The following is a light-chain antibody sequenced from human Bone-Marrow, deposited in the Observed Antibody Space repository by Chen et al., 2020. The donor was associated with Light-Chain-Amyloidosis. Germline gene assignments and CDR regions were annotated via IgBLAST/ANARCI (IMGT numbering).Light chain of an antibody. J-gene: IGLJ3*02. V-gene: IGLV6-57*01. CDR2: EDD. CDR1: SGSSATNY. CDR3: QSYQGSSQGV. Sequence: NFMLTQPHSVSESPGKTVIISCTRSSGSSATNYVQWYQQRPGSSPTTVIYEDDQRPSGVPDLFSGSIDRSSNSASRTISGLQTEDEADYYCQSYQGSSQGVFGGGTKLTVL.